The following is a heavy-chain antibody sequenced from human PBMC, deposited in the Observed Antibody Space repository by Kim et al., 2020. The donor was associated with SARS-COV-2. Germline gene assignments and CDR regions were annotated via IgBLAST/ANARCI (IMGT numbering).Heavy chain of an antibody. CDR2: VCGGGGST. J-gene: IGHJ4*02. D-gene: IGHD6-13*01. CDR1: GFTFSSYA. CDR3: AKGESNTWSFFDY. Sequence: GGSLRLSCAASGFTFSSYAMRWVRQAPGKGPEWVALVCGGGGSTYHADSVKGRFAISRDNSKKTLYLQMNSLRAEDTALYYCAKGESNTWSFFDYWGQGTLVTVSS. V-gene: IGHV3-23*01.